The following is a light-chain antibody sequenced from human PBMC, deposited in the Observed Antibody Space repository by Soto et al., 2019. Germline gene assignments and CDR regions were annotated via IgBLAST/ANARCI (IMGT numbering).Light chain of an antibody. CDR1: SSNIGSNT. J-gene: IGLJ1*01. CDR3: AAWDDSLNGLV. V-gene: IGLV1-44*01. CDR2: NNN. Sequence: QSVLTQPPSASGTPGQRVTISCSGSSSNIGSNTVNWYQQLPGTAPKLLIYNNNQRPSGVPDRFSGSKSGTSASLAISVLQSEDEADYYCAAWDDSLNGLVFGTGTKVTVL.